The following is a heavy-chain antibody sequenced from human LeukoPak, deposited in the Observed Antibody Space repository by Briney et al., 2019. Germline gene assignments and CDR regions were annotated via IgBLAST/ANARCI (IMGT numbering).Heavy chain of an antibody. CDR3: ATAIVVVVASTAAFDI. V-gene: IGHV1-24*01. CDR1: GYTLTELS. CDR2: FDPEDGET. J-gene: IGHJ3*02. D-gene: IGHD2-15*01. Sequence: ASVTVSCKVSGYTLTELSMHWVRQAPGKGLEWMGGFDPEDGETIYAQKSQGRVTMIEDTSTDTAYMELTSLRSEDTAVYYCATAIVVVVASTAAFDIWGQGTMVTVSS.